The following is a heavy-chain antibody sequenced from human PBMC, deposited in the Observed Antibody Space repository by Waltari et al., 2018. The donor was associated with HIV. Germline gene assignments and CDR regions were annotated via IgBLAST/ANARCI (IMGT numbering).Heavy chain of an antibody. J-gene: IGHJ5*02. CDR3: VRAMRS. Sequence: EVQLVQSGGGLVQPGGSLRLSCAPSGFTFTNDLMLWVRQAPGKGLEWVANINQDATKTFYLQSVKGRFTISRDNAKNSVFLQMSSLRVEDTGIYYCVRAMRSWGQGTLVTVSS. CDR1: GFTFTNDL. V-gene: IGHV3-7*01. CDR2: INQDATKT.